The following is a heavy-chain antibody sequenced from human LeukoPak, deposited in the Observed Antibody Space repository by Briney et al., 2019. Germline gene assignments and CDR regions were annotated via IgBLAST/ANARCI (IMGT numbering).Heavy chain of an antibody. Sequence: GGSLRLSCAASGFTFSSYAMHWVRQAPGKGLEWVAVISYDGSIKYYADSVKGRFTISRDNSKNTLYLQMNSLRAEDTAVYYCARASEVDTAMVNYYGMDVWGQGTTVTVSS. CDR1: GFTFSSYA. CDR2: ISYDGSIK. D-gene: IGHD5-18*01. V-gene: IGHV3-30-3*01. CDR3: ARASEVDTAMVNYYGMDV. J-gene: IGHJ6*02.